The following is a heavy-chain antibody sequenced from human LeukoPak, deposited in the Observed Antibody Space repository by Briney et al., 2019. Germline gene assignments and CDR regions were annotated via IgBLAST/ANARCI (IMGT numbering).Heavy chain of an antibody. CDR1: GGSISSYY. CDR2: IYYSGST. J-gene: IGHJ1*01. Sequence: PSETLSLTCTVSGGSISSYYWSWIRQPPGKGLEWIGYIYYSGSTNYNPSLKSRVTISVDTSKNQFSLKLSSVTAADTAVYYCARDGVNYYDSSGLQHWGQGTLVTVSS. CDR3: ARDGVNYYDSSGLQH. D-gene: IGHD3-22*01. V-gene: IGHV4-59*01.